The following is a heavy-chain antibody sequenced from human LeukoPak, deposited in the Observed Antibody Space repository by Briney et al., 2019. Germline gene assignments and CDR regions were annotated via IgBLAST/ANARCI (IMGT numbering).Heavy chain of an antibody. V-gene: IGHV1-18*01. D-gene: IGHD3-3*01. CDR3: ARSYYDFWSGYYPADY. CDR2: ISAYSGNT. CDR1: GYTFTSYG. Sequence: ASVKVSCKASGYTFTSYGISWVRQAPGQGLEWMGWISAYSGNTNYAQKLQGRVTMTTDTSTSAAYMELRSLRSDDTAVYYCARSYYDFWSGYYPADYWGQGTLVTVSS. J-gene: IGHJ4*02.